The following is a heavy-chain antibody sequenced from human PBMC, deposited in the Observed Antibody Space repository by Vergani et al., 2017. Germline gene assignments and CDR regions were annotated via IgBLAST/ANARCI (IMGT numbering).Heavy chain of an antibody. CDR1: GFPFSGYG. J-gene: IGHJ3*02. CDR2: ITYEGSNV. CDR3: ARRIVGVDVFYDAIDI. Sequence: QVVESGGGVVQPGRSLRLSCAGSGFPFSGYGIPWVRQAPGKGLEWVAMITYEGSNVEYADSVNGRFTVSRDNSKNTMYLEMNSLRAGDTAVYYCARRIVGVDVFYDAIDIWGQGTKVTVSS. V-gene: IGHV3-30*03. D-gene: IGHD1-26*01.